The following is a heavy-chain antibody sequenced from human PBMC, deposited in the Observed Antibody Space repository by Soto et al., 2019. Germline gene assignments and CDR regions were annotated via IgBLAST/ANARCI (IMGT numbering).Heavy chain of an antibody. CDR1: GGTDSSPA. D-gene: IGHD3-22*01. J-gene: IGHJ3*02. Sequence: SGKISCKASGGTDSSPAMSWMGQARGQGLEWMGGIIPIFGPANYAQKYQGRVTITGDESMRTAYLERSGLRSEQTAVYSRASPPGSGYSWGAGRAFGMCRHGT. CDR2: IIPIFGPA. V-gene: IGHV1-69*13. CDR3: ASPPGSGYSWGAGRAFGM.